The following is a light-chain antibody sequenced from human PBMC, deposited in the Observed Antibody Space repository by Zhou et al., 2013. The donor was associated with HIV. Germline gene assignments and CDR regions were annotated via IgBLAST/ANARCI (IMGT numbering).Light chain of an antibody. Sequence: EVLMTQSPVTLSVSPGARATLSCRASQSIDTYLAWYQQRPGQPPRLLIYDASTRATGIPDRFSGSGSGTDFTLTISRLEPEDFAVYYCQEYGSSPITFGQGTRLEI. CDR3: QEYGSSPIT. CDR2: DAS. CDR1: QSIDTY. J-gene: IGKJ5*01. V-gene: IGKV3-20*01.